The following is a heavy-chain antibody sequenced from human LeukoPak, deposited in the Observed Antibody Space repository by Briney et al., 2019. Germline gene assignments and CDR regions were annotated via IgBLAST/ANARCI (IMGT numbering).Heavy chain of an antibody. CDR2: INAGNGNT. CDR1: GYTFTGNA. D-gene: IGHD3-16*01. CDR3: ATEVWGSRRIDY. V-gene: IGHV1-3*01. J-gene: IGHJ4*01. Sequence: ASVKVSCKSSGYTFTGNAMHWVRQAPGQRLEWMGWINAGNGNTKYSKKVQGRVTITRDTSATTVYMELRSLGSEDTAVYYCATEVWGSRRIDYWGQGTLVTVSS.